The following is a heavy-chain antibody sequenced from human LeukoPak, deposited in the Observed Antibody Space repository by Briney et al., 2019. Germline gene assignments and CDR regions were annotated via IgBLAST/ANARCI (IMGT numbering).Heavy chain of an antibody. Sequence: PGGSLRLSCAASGFTFSNAWMSWVRQAPGKGLEWVSAISGSGGSTYYADSVKGRFTISRDNSKNTLYLQMNSLRAEDTAVYYCAKGSGWYSGYFDYWGQGTLVTVSS. CDR3: AKGSGWYSGYFDY. J-gene: IGHJ4*02. CDR2: ISGSGGST. D-gene: IGHD6-19*01. CDR1: GFTFSNAW. V-gene: IGHV3-23*01.